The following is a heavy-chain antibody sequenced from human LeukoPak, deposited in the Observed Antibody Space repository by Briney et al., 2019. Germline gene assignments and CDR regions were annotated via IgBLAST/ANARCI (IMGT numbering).Heavy chain of an antibody. J-gene: IGHJ5*02. CDR2: IYYSGSP. Sequence: SETLSLTCTVSGGSISSYYWSRIRQPPGKGLEWIGYIYYSGSPNYIPSLKSRLTISVDTSKNQFSLKLSSVTAADTAVYYCASGSHPLNWFDPWGQGTLVTVSS. CDR1: GGSISSYY. D-gene: IGHD1-26*01. CDR3: ASGSHPLNWFDP. V-gene: IGHV4-59*01.